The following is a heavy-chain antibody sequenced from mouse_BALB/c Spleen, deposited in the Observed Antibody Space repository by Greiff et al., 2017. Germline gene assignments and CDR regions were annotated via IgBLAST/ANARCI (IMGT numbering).Heavy chain of an antibody. Sequence: EVHLVESGPSLVKPSQTLSLTCSVTGDSITSGYWNWIRKFPGNKLEYMGYISYSGSTYYNPSLKSRISITRDTSKNQYYLQLNSVTTEDTATYYCASHWVVRGYFDVWGAGTTVTVSS. CDR3: ASHWVVRGYFDV. D-gene: IGHD4-1*01. CDR1: GDSITSGY. CDR2: ISYSGST. J-gene: IGHJ1*01. V-gene: IGHV3-8*02.